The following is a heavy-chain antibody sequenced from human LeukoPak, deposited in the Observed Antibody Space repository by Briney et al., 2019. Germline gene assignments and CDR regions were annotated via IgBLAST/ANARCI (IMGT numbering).Heavy chain of an antibody. CDR2: IIPIFGTA. J-gene: IGHJ5*02. CDR1: GGTFSSYA. CDR3: ARDLKGIAALDWFDP. V-gene: IGHV1-69*05. Sequence: SVKVSCKASGGTFSSYAISWVRHAPAQGLEWMGRIIPIFGTANYAQKFQGRVVVTTDESTSTGYMALSSLRSEETAVYYCARDLKGIAALDWFDPWGGAREVSVSS. D-gene: IGHD6-13*01.